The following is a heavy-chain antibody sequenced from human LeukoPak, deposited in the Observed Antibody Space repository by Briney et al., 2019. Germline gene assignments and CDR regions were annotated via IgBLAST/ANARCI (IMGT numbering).Heavy chain of an antibody. J-gene: IGHJ4*02. CDR3: ARDLSPVVRASPMGY. CDR1: GFTFTSYG. Sequence: PGGSLRLSCAASGFTFTSYGMHWLRQAPGKGLEWVALITYDGYYKYYSDSVKGRFTISRDTSKNTLYLQMKSLRAEDTAVYYCARDLSPVVRASPMGYWGQGTLVTVSS. V-gene: IGHV3-30*03. D-gene: IGHD3-10*01. CDR2: ITYDGYYK.